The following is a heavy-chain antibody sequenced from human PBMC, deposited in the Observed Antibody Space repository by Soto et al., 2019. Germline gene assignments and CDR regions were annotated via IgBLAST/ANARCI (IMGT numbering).Heavy chain of an antibody. D-gene: IGHD1-26*01. Sequence: QVELVESGGGVVQPGRSLRLSCAASAVTFTGYGMHWVRQAPGKGLEWVAVIRFDGSNIYYADSGKGRFTISRDNARNMLYLQMNSLRAEDTAVYYGARAGVGSTAYFGYFDYWGLGTLVTVSS. CDR1: AVTFTGYG. V-gene: IGHV3-33*01. CDR2: IRFDGSNI. J-gene: IGHJ4*02. CDR3: ARAGVGSTAYFGYFDY.